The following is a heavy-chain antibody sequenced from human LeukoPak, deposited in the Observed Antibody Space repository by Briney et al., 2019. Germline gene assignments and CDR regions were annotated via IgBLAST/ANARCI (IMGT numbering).Heavy chain of an antibody. CDR3: AGAIATYSSSYFDS. CDR2: INPNNGGT. J-gene: IGHJ4*02. D-gene: IGHD2-15*01. CDR1: GYTFNEHY. V-gene: IGHV1-2*02. Sequence: ASVKVSCKASGYTFNEHYIHWVRQAPGQGVEGMGWINPNNGGTNYAQKFQGRVTMTRDKYIATAYMELNRLRSDDREIYYCAGAIATYSSSYFDSWGQGALVTVSS.